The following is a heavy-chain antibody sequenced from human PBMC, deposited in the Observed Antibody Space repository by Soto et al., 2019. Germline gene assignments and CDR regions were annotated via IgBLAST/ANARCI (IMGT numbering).Heavy chain of an antibody. CDR3: ARHVLGYCSSTSCLYYYGMDV. CDR1: GYSFTSYW. Sequence: GESLKISCKGSGYSFTSYWIGWVRQMPGKGLEWMGIIYPGDSDTRYSPSFQGQVTISADKSISTAYLQWSSLKASDTAMYYCARHVLGYCSSTSCLYYYGMDVWGQGTTVTAP. J-gene: IGHJ6*02. D-gene: IGHD2-2*01. V-gene: IGHV5-51*01. CDR2: IYPGDSDT.